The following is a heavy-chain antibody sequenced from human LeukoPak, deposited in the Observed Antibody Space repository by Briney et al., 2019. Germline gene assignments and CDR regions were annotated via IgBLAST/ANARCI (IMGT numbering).Heavy chain of an antibody. V-gene: IGHV1-2*02. D-gene: IGHD3-22*01. J-gene: IGHJ3*02. CDR3: ARSMIVVANDAFDI. Sequence: GASVKVSCKASGYTFTGYYMHWVRQAPGQGLEWMGWINPNSGGTNYAQKFQGRVTMTRDTSISTAYMELSRLRSDDTAVYYCARSMIVVANDAFDIWGQGTMVTVSP. CDR1: GYTFTGYY. CDR2: INPNSGGT.